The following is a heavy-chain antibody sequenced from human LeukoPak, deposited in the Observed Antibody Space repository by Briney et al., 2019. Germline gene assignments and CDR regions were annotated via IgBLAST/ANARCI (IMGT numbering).Heavy chain of an antibody. CDR2: ISYDVSNK. J-gene: IGHJ4*02. CDR3: ARDRVPYSTSSGGGPDY. CDR1: GFTFSTSA. D-gene: IGHD6-6*01. V-gene: IGHV3-30*04. Sequence: GGSLRLSCAASGFTFSTSAMHWVRQAPGKGLEWVAIISYDVSNKYYADSVKGRFTISRDNSKSTLYLQMNSLSAEDTALYYCARDRVPYSTSSGGGPDYWGQGTLVTVSS.